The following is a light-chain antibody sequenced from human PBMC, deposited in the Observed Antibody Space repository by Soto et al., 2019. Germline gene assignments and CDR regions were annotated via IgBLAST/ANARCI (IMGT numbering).Light chain of an antibody. CDR3: QHHTSLHP. CDR2: KAS. V-gene: IGKV1-5*03. CDR1: QSISRG. J-gene: IGKJ2*01. Sequence: DIQMTPSPSTLSASVGDRVTITCRASQSISRGLAWYQQNPGKAPKLLIYKASSLESEGPSKVSGSSSRAEFALTSSSRQLDDFGTYFCQHHTSLHPFGQGTKLEIK.